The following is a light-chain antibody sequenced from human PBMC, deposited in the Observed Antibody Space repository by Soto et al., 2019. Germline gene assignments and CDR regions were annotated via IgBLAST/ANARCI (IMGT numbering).Light chain of an antibody. CDR1: QSIRTY. CDR3: QQSYITPPLT. V-gene: IGKV1-39*01. CDR2: AAS. Sequence: DIQMTQSPSSLSASVGDRVTITCRTSQSIRTYLNWYQQKPGKAPKLLIYAASSLQSAVPSRFSGSGSGTHFTLTIGSLQPKKIATYYCQQSYITPPLTFGGGTKVEIK. J-gene: IGKJ4*01.